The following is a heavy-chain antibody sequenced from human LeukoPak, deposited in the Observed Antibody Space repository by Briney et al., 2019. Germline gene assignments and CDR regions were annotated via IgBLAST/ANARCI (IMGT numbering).Heavy chain of an antibody. CDR3: AYSNYDPTFDY. J-gene: IGHJ4*02. CDR1: GGSFSGYY. Sequence: SETLSLTCAMYGGSFSGYYWSWIRQPPGKGLEWIGEINHSGSTNYNPSLKSRVTMSVDTSKSQFSLKVNSVTAADTATYYCAYSNYDPTFDYWGQGTLVTVSS. CDR2: INHSGST. V-gene: IGHV4-34*01. D-gene: IGHD4-11*01.